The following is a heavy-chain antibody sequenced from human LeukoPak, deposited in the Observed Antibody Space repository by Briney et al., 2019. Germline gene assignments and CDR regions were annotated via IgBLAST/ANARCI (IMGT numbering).Heavy chain of an antibody. J-gene: IGHJ4*02. D-gene: IGHD6-19*01. CDR1: GFAFTSQA. CDR2: ISNSGSTT. V-gene: IGHV3-23*01. CDR3: AKDARRTSGWYFFDY. Sequence: GGSLRLSCAASGFAFTSQAMGWVRQAPGKGLEWVSVISNSGSTTYYADSVKGRFTTSRDNSKNTLFLQMNSLRAEDTAVYYCAKDARRTSGWYFFDYWGQGTLVTVST.